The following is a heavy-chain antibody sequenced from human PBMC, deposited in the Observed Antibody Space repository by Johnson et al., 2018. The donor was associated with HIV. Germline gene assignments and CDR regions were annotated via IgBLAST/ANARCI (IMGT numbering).Heavy chain of an antibody. J-gene: IGHJ3*02. Sequence: QVQLMESGGGVVQPGRSLRLSCAASGFTFSNAWMSWVRQAPGKGLEWVAFIRYDGFNKYFADSVKGRFTISRDNSKNTLHLQMNSLRAEDTAVYYCAKGTHYSDSSGFDIWGQGTMVTVSS. CDR2: IRYDGFNK. CDR1: GFTFSNAW. CDR3: AKGTHYSDSSGFDI. V-gene: IGHV3-30*02. D-gene: IGHD3-22*01.